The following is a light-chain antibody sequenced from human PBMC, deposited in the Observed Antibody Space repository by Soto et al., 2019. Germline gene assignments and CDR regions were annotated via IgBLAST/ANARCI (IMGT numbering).Light chain of an antibody. CDR1: SSDVGDYDY. V-gene: IGLV2-14*03. CDR2: DVT. Sequence: SALTQPASVSGSPGQSITISCTGTSSDVGDYDYVSWYQHLPGKAPKLLIYDVTTRPSGVSNRFSGSKSGNTASLTISGLQSEDQADYHCSSYRSSNPPFVFGTGTKLTVL. J-gene: IGLJ1*01. CDR3: SSYRSSNPPFV.